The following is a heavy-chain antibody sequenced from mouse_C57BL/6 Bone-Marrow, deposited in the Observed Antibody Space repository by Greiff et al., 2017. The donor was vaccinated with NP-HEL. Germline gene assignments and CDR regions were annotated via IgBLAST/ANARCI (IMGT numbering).Heavy chain of an antibody. CDR3: ARGGDFDY. CDR2: ISSGSSTI. J-gene: IGHJ2*01. V-gene: IGHV5-17*01. Sequence: EVKVVESGGGLVKPGGSLKLSCAASGFTFSDYGMHWVRQAPEKGLEWVAYISSGSSTIYYADTVQGRFPISRDNAKNALFLQMTRLRAEDTAMYYCARGGDFDYWGQGTTLTVSS. CDR1: GFTFSDYG.